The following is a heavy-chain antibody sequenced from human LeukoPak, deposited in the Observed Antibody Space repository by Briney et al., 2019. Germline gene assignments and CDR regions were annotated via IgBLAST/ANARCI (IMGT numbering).Heavy chain of an antibody. D-gene: IGHD3-10*01. CDR2: INPNSGGT. J-gene: IGHJ4*02. V-gene: IGHV1-2*02. Sequence: ASVKVSCKASGYTFTGYYMHWVRQAPGQGREWMGWINPNSGGTNYVQRFQGRVTMTRDTSISTDYMELSRLRSDDTAVYYCVRGLWFGDNGDYWGQGTLVTVSS. CDR3: VRGLWFGDNGDY. CDR1: GYTFTGYY.